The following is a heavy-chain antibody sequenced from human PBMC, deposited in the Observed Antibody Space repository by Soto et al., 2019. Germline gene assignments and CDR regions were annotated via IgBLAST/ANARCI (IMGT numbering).Heavy chain of an antibody. V-gene: IGHV5-51*03. CDR2: IYPGDSDT. CDR1: GYSFASYW. J-gene: IGHJ6*02. Sequence: PGECLKISCQGSGYSFASYWIGWVRQMPGKDLEWMGIIYPGDSDTRYSPSFQGQVTISAGKSLRTAYLQWTSLKASDTALYYCARTRSFTLGFYYDGMDVWGQGTTVTVSS. CDR3: ARTRSFTLGFYYDGMDV. D-gene: IGHD6-6*01.